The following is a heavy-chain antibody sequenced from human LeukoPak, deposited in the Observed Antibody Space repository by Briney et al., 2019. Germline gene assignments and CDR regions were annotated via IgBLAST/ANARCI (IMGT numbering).Heavy chain of an antibody. D-gene: IGHD2-15*01. CDR1: GYSISSGYY. CDR3: ARWWGFDP. Sequence: PSETLSLTCSVSGYSISSGYYWDWIRQPPGKGLEWIGEINDSGTTNYNPSLQSRVTISVDTSKKQFSLKLNSLTAADTAVYYCARWWGFDPWGQGTLVTVSS. J-gene: IGHJ5*02. V-gene: IGHV4-38-2*02. CDR2: INDSGTT.